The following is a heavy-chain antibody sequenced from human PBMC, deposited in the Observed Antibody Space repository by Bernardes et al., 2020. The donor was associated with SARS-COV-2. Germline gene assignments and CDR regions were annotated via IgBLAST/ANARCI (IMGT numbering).Heavy chain of an antibody. D-gene: IGHD6-19*01. CDR3: ARDREQCGFCGMDV. Sequence: GGSLRLSCAASGFTFSSYSMNWVRQAPGKGLEWVSSISSSSSYIYYADSVKGRFTISRDNAKNSLYLQMNSLRAEDTAVYYCARDREQCGFCGMDVWGQGTTVTVSS. CDR1: GFTFSSYS. CDR2: ISSSSSYI. V-gene: IGHV3-21*01. J-gene: IGHJ6*02.